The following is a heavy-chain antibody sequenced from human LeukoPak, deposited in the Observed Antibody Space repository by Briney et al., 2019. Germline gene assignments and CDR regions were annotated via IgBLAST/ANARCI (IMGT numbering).Heavy chain of an antibody. J-gene: IGHJ3*02. V-gene: IGHV3-7*01. CDR3: ARDRGKIGTNALRYYDSSGYYYGDAFDI. Sequence: GGSLRLSCAASGFTFSSYWMSWVRQAPGKGLEWVANIKQDGSEKYYVDSVKGRFTISRDNSKNTLYLQMNSLRAEDTAVYYCARDRGKIGTNALRYYDSSGYYYGDAFDIWGQGTMVTVSS. D-gene: IGHD3-22*01. CDR1: GFTFSSYW. CDR2: IKQDGSEK.